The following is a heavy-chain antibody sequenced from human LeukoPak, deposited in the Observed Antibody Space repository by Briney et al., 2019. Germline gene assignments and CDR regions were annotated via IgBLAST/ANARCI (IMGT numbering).Heavy chain of an antibody. J-gene: IGHJ6*03. CDR2: INPSGGST. D-gene: IGHD2-15*01. CDR3: ARASGCSGGSCYSGDYYYYMDV. V-gene: IGHV1-46*01. Sequence: ASVKVSCKASGYTFTGYYMHWVRQAPGQGLEWMGIINPSGGSTSYAQKFQGRVTMTRDTSTSTVYMELSSLRSEDTAVYYCARASGCSGGSCYSGDYYYYMDVWGKGTTVTVSS. CDR1: GYTFTGYY.